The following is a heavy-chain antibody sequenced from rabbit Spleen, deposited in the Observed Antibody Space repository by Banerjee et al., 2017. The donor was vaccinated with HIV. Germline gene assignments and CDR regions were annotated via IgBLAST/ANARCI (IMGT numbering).Heavy chain of an antibody. CDR3: ARGSAAMTMVITGYYLNL. D-gene: IGHD2-1*01. J-gene: IGHJ4*01. Sequence: QSLEESGGDLVKPGASLTLTCTASGVSFSSSSYMCWVRQAPGKGLEWIGCMYPDGVGSTAYASWAKGRFTISKTSSTTVTLQMTSLTAADTATYFCARGSAAMTMVITGYYLNLWGPGTLVTVS. CDR2: MYPDGVGST. CDR1: GVSFSSSSY. V-gene: IGHV1S40*01.